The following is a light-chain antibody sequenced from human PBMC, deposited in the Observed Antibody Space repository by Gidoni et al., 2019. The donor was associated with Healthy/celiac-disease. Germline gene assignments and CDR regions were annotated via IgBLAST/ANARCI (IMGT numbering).Light chain of an antibody. CDR3: YSTDSSGNHRV. CDR1: ALPKKY. Sequence: SYELTQPPSVSVLPGQTARITCSGDALPKKYAYWYQQKSGQAPVLVIYEDSKRPSGIPERFSGSSSGTMATLTISGAQVEDEADYYCYSTDSSGNHRVFGGGTKLPV. V-gene: IGLV3-10*01. J-gene: IGLJ3*02. CDR2: EDS.